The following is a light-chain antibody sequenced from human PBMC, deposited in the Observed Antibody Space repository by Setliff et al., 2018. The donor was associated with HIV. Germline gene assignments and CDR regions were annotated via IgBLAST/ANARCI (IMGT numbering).Light chain of an antibody. V-gene: IGLV2-14*03. CDR2: DVT. CDR1: RTNVAGYNY. Sequence: QSALTQPASVSGSPGHSVTISCTGNRTNVAGYNYVSWYQQHPGKAPKLMIYDVTNRPSGVPNRFSGSKSDNTASLTISGLQPADEADYYCSSYSSIYTQIFGTGTKVTV. J-gene: IGLJ1*01. CDR3: SSYSSIYTQI.